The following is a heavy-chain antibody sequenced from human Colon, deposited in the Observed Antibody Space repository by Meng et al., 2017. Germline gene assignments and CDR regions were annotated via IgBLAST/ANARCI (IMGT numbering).Heavy chain of an antibody. D-gene: IGHD2/OR15-2a*01. CDR1: NYY. CDR2: IYSSGTS. V-gene: IGHV4-59*01. Sequence: QVQLQESGQGLVKASETRSITNYYWSWIRQSPGKGLEWIGYIYSSGTSNYNPSLKSRVTISVDTSKSQFSLNLTSVTAADTAVYYCARLHCYSTTCTKRGSFDYWGQGTLVTVSS. J-gene: IGHJ4*02. CDR3: ARLHCYSTTCTKRGSFDY.